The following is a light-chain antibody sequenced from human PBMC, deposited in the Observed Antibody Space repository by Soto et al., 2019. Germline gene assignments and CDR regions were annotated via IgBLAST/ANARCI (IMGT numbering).Light chain of an antibody. CDR1: QSVSSS. V-gene: IGKV3-15*01. J-gene: IGKJ4*01. Sequence: EIVLTQSPATLSVSPGETANLSCRASQSVSSSLAWYQQTPGRAPRLLIYGASTRATGIPTRFSGSGSGTEFTLTISSLQSEDFAVYYCQQYNNWPPLTFGGGTKVEIK. CDR3: QQYNNWPPLT. CDR2: GAS.